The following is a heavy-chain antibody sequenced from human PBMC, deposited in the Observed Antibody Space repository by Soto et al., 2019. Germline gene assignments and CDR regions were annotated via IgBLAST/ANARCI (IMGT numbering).Heavy chain of an antibody. V-gene: IGHV3-21*01. D-gene: IGHD3-10*01. CDR3: ARDGFYGSGSYPYFDY. CDR2: ISSSSSYI. Sequence: PGGSLRLSCAASGFTFSSYSMNWVRQAPGKGLEWVSSISSSSSYIYYADSVKGRFTISRDNAKNSLYLQMNSLRAEDTAVYYCARDGFYGSGSYPYFDYWGQGTLVTVSS. CDR1: GFTFSSYS. J-gene: IGHJ4*02.